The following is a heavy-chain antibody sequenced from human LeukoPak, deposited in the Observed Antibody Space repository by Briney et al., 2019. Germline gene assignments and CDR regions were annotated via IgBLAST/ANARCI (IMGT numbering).Heavy chain of an antibody. Sequence: SETLSLTCTVSGGSISSYYWSWIRQPAGKGLEWIGRIYTSGSTNYNPSLTSRVTMSVDTSKNQFSLKLSSVTAADTAVYYCARDGCTNGVCQIDYWGQGTLVTVSS. V-gene: IGHV4-4*07. CDR3: ARDGCTNGVCQIDY. D-gene: IGHD2-8*01. CDR2: IYTSGST. J-gene: IGHJ4*02. CDR1: GGSISSYY.